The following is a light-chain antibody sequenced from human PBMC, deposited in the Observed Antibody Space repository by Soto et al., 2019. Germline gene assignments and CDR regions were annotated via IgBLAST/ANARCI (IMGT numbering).Light chain of an antibody. V-gene: IGLV2-23*01. CDR2: EGS. J-gene: IGLJ1*01. CDR3: CSYAGSGTYV. CDR1: SSEVGSYNL. Sequence: QSALTQPASVSGSPGQSITISCTGTSSEVGSYNLVSWYQQHPGKAPKLIIYEGSKRPSGVSNRFSGSKSGNTASLTISGLQAEDEADYYCCSYAGSGTYVFGTGTKLTVL.